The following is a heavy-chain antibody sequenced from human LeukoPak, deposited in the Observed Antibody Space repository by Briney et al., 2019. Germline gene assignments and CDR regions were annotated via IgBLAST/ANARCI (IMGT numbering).Heavy chain of an antibody. V-gene: IGHV4-39*07. CDR2: IHYSGST. J-gene: IGHJ3*02. CDR1: GGSISSSSYY. D-gene: IGHD2-15*01. Sequence: SETLSLTCTVSGGSISSSSYYWGWIRQPPGKGLEWIGSIHYSGSTNYNPSLKSRVTISVDTSKNQFSLKLSSVTAADTAVYYCARTGGYCSGGSCYRPTANAFDIWGQGTMVTVSS. CDR3: ARTGGYCSGGSCYRPTANAFDI.